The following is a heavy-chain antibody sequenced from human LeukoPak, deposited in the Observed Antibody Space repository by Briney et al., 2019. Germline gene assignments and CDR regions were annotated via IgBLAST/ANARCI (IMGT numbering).Heavy chain of an antibody. D-gene: IGHD2-8*01. Sequence: ASVKVSCKASGYTFTSYGISWVRQAPGQGLEWMGWISAYNGNTNYAQKLQGRVTMTTDTSTSTAYMELRSLRSDDTAVYYCAKDQRHERCIGLCSSGIDYWGQGTLVTVSS. V-gene: IGHV1-18*01. CDR3: AKDQRHERCIGLCSSGIDY. CDR1: GYTFTSYG. J-gene: IGHJ4*02. CDR2: ISAYNGNT.